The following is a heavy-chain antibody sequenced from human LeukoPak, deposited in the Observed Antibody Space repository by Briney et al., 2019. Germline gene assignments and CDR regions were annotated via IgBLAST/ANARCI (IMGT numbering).Heavy chain of an antibody. V-gene: IGHV3-48*01. CDR3: ARVGGWGYFQH. CDR1: GFSLSSYS. CDR2: ISSSSNTI. Sequence: GGSLRLSCAASGFSLSSYSMDWFRQTPGKGLEWISYISSSSNTIYYADSVEGRFTISRDNAKNALYLQMSSLRAEDTAVYFCARVGGWGYFQHWGQGILVTVSS. D-gene: IGHD3-10*01. J-gene: IGHJ1*01.